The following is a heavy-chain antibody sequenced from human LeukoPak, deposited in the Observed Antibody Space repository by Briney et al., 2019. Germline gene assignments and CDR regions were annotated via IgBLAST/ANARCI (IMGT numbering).Heavy chain of an antibody. V-gene: IGHV4-39*01. CDR1: GGSISSSSYY. Sequence: SATLSLTCTVSGGSISSSSYYWGWIRQPPGKGLEWFGSICYCGGTYYNPPLKRRVTISVYTSKNQFSLKLSSVTAADKAVYYYARRPLGVDLDNRGQGTLVTVSS. J-gene: IGHJ4*02. CDR3: ARRPLGVDLDN. CDR2: ICYCGGT.